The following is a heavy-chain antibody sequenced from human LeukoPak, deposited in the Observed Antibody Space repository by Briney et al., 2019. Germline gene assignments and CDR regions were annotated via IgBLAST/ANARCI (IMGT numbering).Heavy chain of an antibody. Sequence: PGGSLRLSCAASGFTFSDYGMHWVRQAPGKGLEWVAVIWYDGTHRYYADSVEGRFTTSRDNSKNTLYLQMNSLRAEDTAVYYCARTRYNSGGGDYWGQGTRATVSP. CDR1: GFTFSDYG. J-gene: IGHJ4*02. D-gene: IGHD6-19*01. CDR3: ARTRYNSGGGDY. V-gene: IGHV3-33*01. CDR2: IWYDGTHR.